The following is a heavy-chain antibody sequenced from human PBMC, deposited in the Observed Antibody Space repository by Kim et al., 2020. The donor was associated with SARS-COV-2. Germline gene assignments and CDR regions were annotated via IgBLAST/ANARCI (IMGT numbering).Heavy chain of an antibody. J-gene: IGHJ6*02. Sequence: GGSLRLSCAASGFTFSSYAMHWVRQAPGKGLEWVAVISYDGSNKYYADSVKGRFTISRDNSKNTLYLQMNSLRAEDTAVYYCARDLGYDFWSGYYTSYYYYGMDVWGQGTTVTVSS. CDR1: GFTFSSYA. V-gene: IGHV3-30-3*01. D-gene: IGHD3-3*01. CDR3: ARDLGYDFWSGYYTSYYYYGMDV. CDR2: ISYDGSNK.